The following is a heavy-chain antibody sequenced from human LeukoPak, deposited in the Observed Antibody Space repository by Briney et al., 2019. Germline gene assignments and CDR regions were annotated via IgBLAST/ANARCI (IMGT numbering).Heavy chain of an antibody. Sequence: SETLSLTCAVYGGSFSGYYWSWIRQPPGKGLEWIGEINHSGITNYNPSLKSRVTISVGTSKNQFSLKLSSVTAADTAVYYCARGGDHCSGGSCYLYYYYYYMDVWGKGTTVTVSS. CDR1: GGSFSGYY. J-gene: IGHJ6*03. CDR3: ARGGDHCSGGSCYLYYYYYYMDV. CDR2: INHSGIT. D-gene: IGHD2-15*01. V-gene: IGHV4-34*01.